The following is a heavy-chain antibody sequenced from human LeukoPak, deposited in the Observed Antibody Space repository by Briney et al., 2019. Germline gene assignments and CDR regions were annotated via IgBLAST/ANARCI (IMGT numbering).Heavy chain of an antibody. CDR3: ARDGDIVVVPAADPQYYYGMDV. D-gene: IGHD2-2*01. CDR2: IYYSGST. Sequence: SETLSLTCTVSGGSISSSSYYWGWIRQPPGKGLEWIGSIYYSGSTYYNPSLKSRVTISVDTSKNQFSLKLSSVTAADTAVYYCARDGDIVVVPAADPQYYYGMDVWGQGTTVTVSS. CDR1: GGSISSSSYY. V-gene: IGHV4-39*07. J-gene: IGHJ6*02.